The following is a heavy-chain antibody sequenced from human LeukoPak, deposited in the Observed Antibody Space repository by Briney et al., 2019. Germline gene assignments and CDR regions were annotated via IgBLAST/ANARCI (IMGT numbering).Heavy chain of an antibody. CDR1: GFTVSTNY. CDR3: ARVPWVDIVVVVAASPDWYFDL. J-gene: IGHJ2*01. CDR2: ISSSSSYI. Sequence: GSQRLSCAASGFTVSTNYMSWVRQAPGKGLEWVSSISSSSSYIYYADSVKGRFTISRDNAKNSLYLQMNSLRAEDTAVYYCARVPWVDIVVVVAASPDWYFDLWGRGTLVTVSS. D-gene: IGHD2-15*01. V-gene: IGHV3-21*01.